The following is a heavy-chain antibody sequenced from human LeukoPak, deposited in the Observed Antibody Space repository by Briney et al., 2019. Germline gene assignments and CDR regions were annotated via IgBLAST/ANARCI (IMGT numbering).Heavy chain of an antibody. D-gene: IGHD3-9*01. Sequence: GGSLRLSCAASGLTLSNYNMNWVRQAPGKGLEWVSSISGTSTYIYYADSVKGRFTISRDNAKNSLSLQMNSLRAEDTAVYYCATAPYDILTGYSPYYFDYWGQGTLVTVSS. J-gene: IGHJ4*02. CDR3: ATAPYDILTGYSPYYFDY. V-gene: IGHV3-21*06. CDR1: GLTLSNYN. CDR2: ISGTSTYI.